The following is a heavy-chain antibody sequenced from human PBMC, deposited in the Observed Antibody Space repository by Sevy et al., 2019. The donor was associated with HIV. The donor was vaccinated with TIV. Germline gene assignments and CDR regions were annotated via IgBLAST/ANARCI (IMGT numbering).Heavy chain of an antibody. V-gene: IGHV3-74*01. Sequence: GGSLRLSCEASGFDFSSHWMQWVRQAPGKGVVWVSRMNTDGSSTNYAHSVKGRFTISRDNAKNTLYLEMNNLRDEDTALYYCATPRFDFWGPGTLVTVSS. J-gene: IGHJ4*02. CDR3: ATPRFDF. CDR1: GFDFSSHW. CDR2: MNTDGSST.